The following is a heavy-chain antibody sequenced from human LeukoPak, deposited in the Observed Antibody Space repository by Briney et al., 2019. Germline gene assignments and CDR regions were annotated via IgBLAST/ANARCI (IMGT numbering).Heavy chain of an antibody. J-gene: IGHJ4*02. Sequence: GGSLRLSCAVSGFTFSSYDMHWDRQAPGKGLEWVEYMSFDERKKSYADSVKGRFTVSRDISKETLYLQMDNLRAEDTAVYYCARPNGYWGQGTLVTVSS. D-gene: IGHD2-8*01. CDR1: GFTFSSYD. CDR3: ARPNGY. CDR2: MSFDERKK. V-gene: IGHV3-30*01.